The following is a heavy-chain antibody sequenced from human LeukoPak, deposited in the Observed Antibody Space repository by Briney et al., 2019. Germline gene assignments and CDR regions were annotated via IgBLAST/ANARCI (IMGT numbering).Heavy chain of an antibody. CDR3: ARARGYCSSTSCYSYYYYYYMDV. J-gene: IGHJ6*03. CDR2: INHSGST. CDR1: DGSFSGYY. Sequence: SETLSLTCAVYDGSFSGYYWSWIRQPPGKGLEWIGEINHSGSTNYNPSLKSRVTISVDTSKNQFSLKLSSVTAADTAVYYCARARGYCSSTSCYSYYYYYYMDVWGKGTTVTVSS. V-gene: IGHV4-34*01. D-gene: IGHD2-2*02.